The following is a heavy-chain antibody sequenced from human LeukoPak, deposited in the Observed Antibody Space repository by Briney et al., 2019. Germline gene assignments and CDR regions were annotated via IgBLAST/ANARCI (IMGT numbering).Heavy chain of an antibody. J-gene: IGHJ5*02. Sequence: GGSLRLSCAASGFTFSNYWMAWVRQAPGKGLEWVANIKQDGSEKHYVDSVKGRFTISRDNAKNSLYLQMNSLRAEDTAVYYCARAYYGPWGQGTLVTVSS. CDR1: GFTFSNYW. CDR2: IKQDGSEK. CDR3: ARAYYGP. V-gene: IGHV3-7*01. D-gene: IGHD3-10*01.